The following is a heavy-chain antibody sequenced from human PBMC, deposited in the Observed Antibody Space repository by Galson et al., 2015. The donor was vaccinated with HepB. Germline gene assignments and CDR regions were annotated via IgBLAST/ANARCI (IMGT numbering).Heavy chain of an antibody. Sequence: SCKASGYTFTSYAMNWVRQAPGQGLEWMGWINTNTGNPTYAQGFTGRFVFSLDTSVSTAYLQISSLKAEDTAVYYCARDGAGTEDYGDYVGYGMDVWGQGTTVTVSS. CDR3: ARDGAGTEDYGDYVGYGMDV. J-gene: IGHJ6*02. V-gene: IGHV7-4-1*02. CDR1: GYTFTSYA. CDR2: INTNTGNP. D-gene: IGHD4-17*01.